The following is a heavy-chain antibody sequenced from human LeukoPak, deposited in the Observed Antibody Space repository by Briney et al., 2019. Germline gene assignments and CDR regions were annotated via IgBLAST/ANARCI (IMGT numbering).Heavy chain of an antibody. CDR3: AREGCISTSCYVDFDY. CDR1: GGSISSYS. CDR2: MYTSGST. V-gene: IGHV4-4*07. J-gene: IGHJ4*02. D-gene: IGHD2-2*01. Sequence: PSETPSLTCTVSGGSISSYSWSWIRQPAGKGLEWIGRMYTSGSTNYNPSLKSRVTMSVDTSKNQFTLRLSSVTAADTAVYYCAREGCISTSCYVDFDYWGQGTLVTVSS.